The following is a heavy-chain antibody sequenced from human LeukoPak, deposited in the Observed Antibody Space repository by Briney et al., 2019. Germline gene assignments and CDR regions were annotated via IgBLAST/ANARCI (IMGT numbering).Heavy chain of an antibody. CDR2: IRSSGGII. J-gene: IGHJ6*03. V-gene: IGHV3-48*04. CDR3: ARADRNYYMDV. CDR1: GFTFSSYS. Sequence: GGSLRLSCAASGFTFSSYSMNWVRQAPGKGLEWVSYIRSSGGIIYYADSVKGRFTISRDNAKNSLFLQMNSLRADDTAVYYCARADRNYYMDVWGKGTTVTVSS.